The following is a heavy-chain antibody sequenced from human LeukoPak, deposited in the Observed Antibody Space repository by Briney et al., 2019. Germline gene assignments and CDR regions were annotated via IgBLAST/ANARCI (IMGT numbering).Heavy chain of an antibody. Sequence: QAGGSLRLSCAASGFIFSGYGMHWVRQAPGKGLEWVSVISYDGINKYYTDSVKGRFTISRDNSKNTLYLQMDSLRDEDTAVYYCAKGYYSNYPSWFDPWGQGTLVTVSS. CDR1: GFIFSGYG. CDR3: AKGYYSNYPSWFDP. CDR2: ISYDGINK. J-gene: IGHJ5*02. D-gene: IGHD4-11*01. V-gene: IGHV3-30*18.